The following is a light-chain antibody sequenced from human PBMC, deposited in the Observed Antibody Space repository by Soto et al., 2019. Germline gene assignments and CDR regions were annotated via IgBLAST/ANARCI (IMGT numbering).Light chain of an antibody. CDR2: DAS. CDR3: QQYENLPT. Sequence: DIQLTQSPSTLCASVGDRVTITCRASQSISSWLAWYQQKPGKAPKLLIYDASSLESGVPSRFRGSGSGTDFTFTISRLQPEDVATYYCQQYENLPTFGQGTRLEIK. V-gene: IGKV1-5*01. J-gene: IGKJ5*01. CDR1: QSISSW.